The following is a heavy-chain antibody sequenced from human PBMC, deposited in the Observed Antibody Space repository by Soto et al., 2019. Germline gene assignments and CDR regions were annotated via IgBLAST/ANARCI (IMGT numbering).Heavy chain of an antibody. CDR3: ARDSEDYSSGWYDY. CDR2: IYNSGST. J-gene: IGHJ4*02. Sequence: QVQLQESGPGLVKPSGTLSLTCAVSGGSISSSNWWSWVRQPPGKGLEWIGEIYNSGSTNYITSLKSRVTLSVDKSNNQFSLKLSSVTAADTAVYYCARDSEDYSSGWYDYWGQGTLVTVSS. V-gene: IGHV4-4*02. CDR1: GGSISSSNW. D-gene: IGHD6-19*01.